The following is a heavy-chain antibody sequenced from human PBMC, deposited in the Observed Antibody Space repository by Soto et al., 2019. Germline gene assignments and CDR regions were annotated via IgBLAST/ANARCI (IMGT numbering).Heavy chain of an antibody. Sequence: EVQLVESGGGLVKPGGSLRLSCAASGFTFSSYSMNWVRQAPGKGLEWVSSISSSSSYIYYADAVKGRFTISRDNAKNTLYLQMNSLRGEDTGVEYGARGDDGVVGATFDYWGQGTLVTVSS. CDR1: GFTFSSYS. J-gene: IGHJ4*02. V-gene: IGHV3-21*01. D-gene: IGHD1-26*01. CDR2: ISSSSSYI. CDR3: ARGDDGVVGATFDY.